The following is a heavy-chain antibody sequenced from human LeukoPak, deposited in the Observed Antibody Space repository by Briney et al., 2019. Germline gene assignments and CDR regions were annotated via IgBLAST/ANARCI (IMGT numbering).Heavy chain of an antibody. CDR2: ISSSSSTI. Sequence: GSLRLSCAASGFTFSSYSMNWVRQAPGKGLEWVSYISSSSSTIYYADSVKGRFTISRDNAKNSLYLQMNSLRAEDTAVYYCARDADYDILTGYYRGNWFDPWGQGTLVTVSS. CDR1: GFTFSSYS. D-gene: IGHD3-9*01. J-gene: IGHJ5*02. V-gene: IGHV3-48*04. CDR3: ARDADYDILTGYYRGNWFDP.